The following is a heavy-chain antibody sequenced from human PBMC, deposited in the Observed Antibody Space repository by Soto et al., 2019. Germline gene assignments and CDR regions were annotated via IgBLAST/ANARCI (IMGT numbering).Heavy chain of an antibody. D-gene: IGHD6-13*01. CDR3: ARDQQQLVSNFYYYYMDV. J-gene: IGHJ6*03. CDR2: IYSGGST. V-gene: IGHV3-66*01. Sequence: GGSLRLSCAASGFTVSSNYMSWVRQAPGKGLEWVSVIYSGGSTYYADSVKGRFTISRDNSKNTLYLQMNSLRAEDTAVYYCARDQQQLVSNFYYYYMDVWGKGTTVTVSS. CDR1: GFTVSSNY.